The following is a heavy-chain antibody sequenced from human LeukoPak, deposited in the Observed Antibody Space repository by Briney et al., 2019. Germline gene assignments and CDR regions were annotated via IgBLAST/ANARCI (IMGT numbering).Heavy chain of an antibody. CDR1: GFTFSSSA. V-gene: IGHV3-48*04. CDR3: ARAKPKNMVRGLIMRRESRYYFDY. CDR2: ISGTGSTI. D-gene: IGHD3-10*01. Sequence: GRSLRLFCAASGFTFSSSAMSWVRQAPGKGLEWVSDISGTGSTIYYADSVKGRFTISRDNAKNSLYLQMNSLRAEDTAVYYCARAKPKNMVRGLIMRRESRYYFDYWGQGTLVTVSS. J-gene: IGHJ4*02.